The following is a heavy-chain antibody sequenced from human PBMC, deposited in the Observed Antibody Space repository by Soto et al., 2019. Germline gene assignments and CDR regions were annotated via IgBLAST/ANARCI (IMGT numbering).Heavy chain of an antibody. J-gene: IGHJ4*02. D-gene: IGHD3-3*01. V-gene: IGHV3-9*01. CDR3: AKYHFWSGFAY. CDR2: ITWNSCNI. Sequence: EVQLVESGGGLVQPGTSLRLSCAASGFTFDDYAMHWVRQSPGKALEWVSGITWNSCNIGYSDSVKGPFTISRDNAKNSMYLQMNSKRHEHTALYYCAKYHFWSGFAYWGQGTMI. CDR1: GFTFDDYA.